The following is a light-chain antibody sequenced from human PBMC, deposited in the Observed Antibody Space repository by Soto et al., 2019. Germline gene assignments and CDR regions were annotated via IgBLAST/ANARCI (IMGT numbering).Light chain of an antibody. CDR1: QGVGSY. J-gene: IGKJ2*01. V-gene: IGKV3-11*01. Sequence: EIVLTQSPATLSLSPGERATLSCRASQGVGSYLAWYQHKPGLAPRLLIYDATVRATGIPARFSGSGSGTDFTLTISGLEAEDFAVYYCHQRSNWPPDTFGQGTKLEIK. CDR2: DAT. CDR3: HQRSNWPPDT.